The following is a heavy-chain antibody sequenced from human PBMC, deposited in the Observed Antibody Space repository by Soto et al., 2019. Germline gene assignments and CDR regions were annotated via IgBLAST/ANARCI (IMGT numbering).Heavy chain of an antibody. V-gene: IGHV1-69*13. J-gene: IGHJ4*02. CDR2: IIPIFGTA. CDR1: GGTFSSYA. D-gene: IGHD3-22*01. Sequence: SVKVSCKASGGTFSSYAISWVRQAPGQGLEWMGGIIPIFGTANYAQKFQGRVTITADESTSTAYMELSSLRSEDTAVYYCAREFDYYDSSGYFDYWGQGTLVTVSS. CDR3: AREFDYYDSSGYFDY.